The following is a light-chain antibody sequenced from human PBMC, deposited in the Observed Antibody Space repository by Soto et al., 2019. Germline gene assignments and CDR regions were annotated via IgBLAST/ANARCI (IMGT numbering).Light chain of an antibody. J-gene: IGKJ5*01. Sequence: EIVLTQSPGTLSLSQGERATLSCRASQSVSSSSLAWYQQKPGQAPRLLIYGASSRATGIPDRFSGSGSGTDFTLTISRLEPEDFAVFFCQQYGSSLPITFGQGTRLEIK. CDR1: QSVSSSS. V-gene: IGKV3-20*01. CDR3: QQYGSSLPIT. CDR2: GAS.